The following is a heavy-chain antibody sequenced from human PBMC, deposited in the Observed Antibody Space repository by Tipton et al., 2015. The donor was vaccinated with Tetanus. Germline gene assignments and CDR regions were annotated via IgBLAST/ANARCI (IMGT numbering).Heavy chain of an antibody. V-gene: IGHV3-11*01. J-gene: IGHJ2*01. Sequence: GSLRLSCAASGFTFSDYYMSWIRQAPGKGLEWVSYISSSGSTIYYADSVKGRFTISRDNAKNSLSLQVNSLRAEDTAVYYYARVWGRGQLVTKPNWYFDLWGRGTLVTVSS. CDR2: ISSSGSTI. CDR3: ARVWGRGQLVTKPNWYFDL. D-gene: IGHD6-6*01. CDR1: GFTFSDYY.